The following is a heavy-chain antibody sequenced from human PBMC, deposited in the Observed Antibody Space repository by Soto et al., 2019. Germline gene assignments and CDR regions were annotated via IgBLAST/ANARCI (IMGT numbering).Heavy chain of an antibody. CDR2: INQDGSAK. CDR3: AGGTGWIHDY. J-gene: IGHJ4*02. CDR1: GFTLSNYW. D-gene: IGHD5-18*01. Sequence: EVKLVESGGGLVQPGGSLRLSCAGSGFTLSNYWINWVRRSPGKGLEWVGNINQDGSAKYYVESVKGRFTISRDNAKNLVYLQMNSLRDDGTAVYYCAGGTGWIHDYWGQGTLVTVSS. V-gene: IGHV3-7*04.